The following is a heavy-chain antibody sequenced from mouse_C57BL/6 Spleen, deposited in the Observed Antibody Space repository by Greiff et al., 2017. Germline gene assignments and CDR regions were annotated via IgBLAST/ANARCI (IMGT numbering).Heavy chain of an antibody. J-gene: IGHJ4*01. CDR1: GFTFSDYY. V-gene: IGHV5-16*01. CDR2: INYDGSST. D-gene: IGHD1-1*02. CDR3: ARDRGGLEAMDY. Sequence: EVQLVESEGGLVQPGSSMKLSCTASGFTFSDYYMAWVRQVPEKGLEWVANINYDGSSTYYLDSLKSRFIISRDNAKNILYLQMSSLKSEDTATYYCARDRGGLEAMDYWGQGTSVTVSS.